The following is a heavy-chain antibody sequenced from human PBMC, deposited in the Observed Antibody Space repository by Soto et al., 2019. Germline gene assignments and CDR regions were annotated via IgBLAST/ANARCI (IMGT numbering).Heavy chain of an antibody. J-gene: IGHJ6*02. CDR2: ISSSGSTI. V-gene: IGHV3-48*03. Sequence: GGSLRLSCGASGFTFSSYEMNWVRQAPGKGLEWVSYISSSGSTIYYADSVKGRFTISRDNAKNSLYLQMNSLRAEDTAVYYCGRNDVIYRSRRGESEKVGEHNYYSYGMDVWGQATTVT. D-gene: IGHD6-13*01. CDR3: GRNDVIYRSRRGESEKVGEHNYYSYGMDV. CDR1: GFTFSSYE.